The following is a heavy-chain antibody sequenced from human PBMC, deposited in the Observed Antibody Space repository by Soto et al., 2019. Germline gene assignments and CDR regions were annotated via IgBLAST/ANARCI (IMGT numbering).Heavy chain of an antibody. Sequence: QVQLVESGGGVVQPGRSLRLSCAASGFTFSSYGMHWVRQAPGTGLEWVAVISYDGRNKYSADSVKGRFTISRDNSRNTVCLQMDSLTAEDRAVFYCAKESGPVTDYHYYGMDVWGHGTTVTVSS. J-gene: IGHJ6*02. D-gene: IGHD2-21*02. CDR2: ISYDGRNK. V-gene: IGHV3-30*18. CDR1: GFTFSSYG. CDR3: AKESGPVTDYHYYGMDV.